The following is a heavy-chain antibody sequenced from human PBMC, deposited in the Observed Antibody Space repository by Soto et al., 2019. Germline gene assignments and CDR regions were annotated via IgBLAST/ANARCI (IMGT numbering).Heavy chain of an antibody. CDR2: ISYTGST. CDR1: GSSVRSYA. V-gene: IGHV4-59*02. CDR3: EREAGVVTKGWCDF. Sequence: SETLSLTCSVSGSSVRSYAWSWIRQPPGKGLEWIGYISYTGSTKYSPSLKSRVTISEDASANQFSLRLSSVTAADTAVYYCEREAGVVTKGWCDFCGHGTVVT. J-gene: IGHJ4*01. D-gene: IGHD3-3*01.